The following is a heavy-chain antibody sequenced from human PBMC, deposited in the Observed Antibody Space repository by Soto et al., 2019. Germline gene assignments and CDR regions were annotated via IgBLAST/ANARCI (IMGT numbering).Heavy chain of an antibody. CDR1: GFTLSDYY. CDR3: ARERNIAAAGNAFDI. Sequence: QVQLVESGGGLVKPGGSLRLSCAASGFTLSDYYMSWIRQAPGKGLEWVSYISSSSSYTNYADSVKGRFTISRDNAKNSLYLQMNSLRAEDTAVYYCARERNIAAAGNAFDIWGQGTMVTVSS. J-gene: IGHJ3*02. V-gene: IGHV3-11*06. D-gene: IGHD6-13*01. CDR2: ISSSSSYT.